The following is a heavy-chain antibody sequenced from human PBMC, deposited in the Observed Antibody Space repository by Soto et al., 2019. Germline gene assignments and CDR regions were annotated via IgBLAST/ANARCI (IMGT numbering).Heavy chain of an antibody. CDR2: IYPGDSDT. CDR1: GYTFTNYW. V-gene: IGHV5-51*01. J-gene: IGHJ6*02. CDR3: AASIFYYGMDV. Sequence: GESLKISCKGSGYTFTNYWIGWVRQMPGRGLEWMGIIYPGDSDTKYNPSFQGQVTISADKSITTTYLQWSSLKASDTAIYYCAASIFYYGMDVWGQGTTVTVSS.